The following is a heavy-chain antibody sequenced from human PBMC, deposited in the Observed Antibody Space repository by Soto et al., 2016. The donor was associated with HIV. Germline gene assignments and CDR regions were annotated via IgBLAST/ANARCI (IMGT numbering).Heavy chain of an antibody. D-gene: IGHD2-15*01. V-gene: IGHV3-11*05. CDR3: ARDREAVVGYYYGMDV. Sequence: QVQLVESGGGLVKPGGSLRLSCAASGFTFNDYYMNWIRQAPGKGLEWVSYISSTSSYTKYADSVKGRFTISXDNAKNSLYLQMNSLRAEDTAVYYCARDREAVVGYYYGMDVWGQGPRSPSP. CDR2: ISSTSSYT. J-gene: IGHJ6*02. CDR1: GFTFNDYY.